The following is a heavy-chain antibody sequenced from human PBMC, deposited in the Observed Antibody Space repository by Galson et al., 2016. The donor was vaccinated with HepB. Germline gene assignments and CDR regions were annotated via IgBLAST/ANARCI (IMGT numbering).Heavy chain of an antibody. D-gene: IGHD2-2*02. V-gene: IGHV3-30*18. J-gene: IGHJ4*02. CDR3: AKDAILGCGTGCYTYY. CDR2: ISSDGSKK. CDR1: GFTFSSYG. Sequence: SLRLSCAASGFTFSSYGIHWVRQAPGKGLEWVAVISSDGSKKSYADAVKGRFTISRDNSRNKQNLQMHSLRVKDTAVDYCAKDAILGCGTGCYTYYWGQGTLVSVSS.